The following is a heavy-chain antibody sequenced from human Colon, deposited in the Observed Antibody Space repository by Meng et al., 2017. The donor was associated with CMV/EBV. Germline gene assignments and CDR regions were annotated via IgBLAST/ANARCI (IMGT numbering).Heavy chain of an antibody. CDR3: ARKGRYSAASYVDY. CDR2: IYQSGTT. CDR1: GGSVSSTSW. J-gene: IGHJ4*02. D-gene: IGHD5-12*01. Sequence: SETLSLTCAVSGGSVSSTSWWTWVRQPPGQGLEWIGEIYQSGTTNYNPSLKSRLTMSVDKSKNQFSLHLTSVTAADTAVYYCARKGRYSAASYVDYWGQGILVTVSS. V-gene: IGHV4-4*02.